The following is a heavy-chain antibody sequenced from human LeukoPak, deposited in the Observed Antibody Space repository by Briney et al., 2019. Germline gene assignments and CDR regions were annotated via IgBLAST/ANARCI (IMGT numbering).Heavy chain of an antibody. D-gene: IGHD1-26*01. CDR1: GYTLTELS. J-gene: IGHJ4*02. Sequence: ASVKVSCKVSGYTLTELSMHWVRQAPGKGLEWMGGFDPEDGETIYAQKFQGRVTMTEDTSTDTAYMELSSLRSEDTAVYYCASHRPYSGSYSFDYWGQGTLVTVSS. CDR2: FDPEDGET. V-gene: IGHV1-24*01. CDR3: ASHRPYSGSYSFDY.